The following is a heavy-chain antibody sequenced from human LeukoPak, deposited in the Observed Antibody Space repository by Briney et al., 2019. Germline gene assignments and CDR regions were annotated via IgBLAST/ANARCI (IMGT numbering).Heavy chain of an antibody. D-gene: IGHD3-22*01. V-gene: IGHV4-31*03. CDR1: GGSISSGGYY. CDR2: IYYSGST. CDR3: ARVETIYYYDGSGYPFDY. J-gene: IGHJ4*02. Sequence: SETLSLTCTVSGGSISSGGYYWSWIRQHPGKGLEWIGYIYYSGSTYYNPSLKSRVTISVDTSKNQFSLKLSSVTAADTAVYYCARVETIYYYDGSGYPFDYWGQGTLVTVSS.